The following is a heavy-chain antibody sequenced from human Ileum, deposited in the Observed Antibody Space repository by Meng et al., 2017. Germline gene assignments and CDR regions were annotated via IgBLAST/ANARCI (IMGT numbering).Heavy chain of an antibody. CDR3: ARDVVPTVTYYYNWFDP. J-gene: IGHJ5*02. CDR1: GGSISSYY. CDR2: IYTSGST. V-gene: IGHV4-4*07. Sequence: VPRQAWGPGLVKPSETLSLTCTLSGGSISSYYWSWIRQPAGKGLEWIGRIYTSGSTNYNPSLKSRVTMSVDTSKNQFSLKLSSVTAADTAVYYCARDVVPTVTYYYNWFDPWGQGTLVTVSS. D-gene: IGHD4-17*01.